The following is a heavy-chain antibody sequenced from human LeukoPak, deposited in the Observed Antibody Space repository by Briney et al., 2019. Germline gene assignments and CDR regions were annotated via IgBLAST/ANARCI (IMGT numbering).Heavy chain of an antibody. D-gene: IGHD6-19*01. J-gene: IGHJ2*01. CDR1: GYTFTDCY. CDR2: VDPEDGET. V-gene: IGHV1-69-2*01. Sequence: GASVKVSCKVSGYTFTDCYMHWVQQAPGKGLEWMGLVDPEDGETIYAEKFQGRVTITADTSTNTAYMELSSLRSEDTAVYYCATSRTAVAAWYFDLWGRGTLVTVSS. CDR3: ATSRTAVAAWYFDL.